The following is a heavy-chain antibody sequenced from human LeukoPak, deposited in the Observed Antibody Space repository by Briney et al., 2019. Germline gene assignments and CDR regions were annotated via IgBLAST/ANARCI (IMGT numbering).Heavy chain of an antibody. D-gene: IGHD2-2*01. CDR1: GYTLANYY. Sequence: GASVKVSCKASGYTLANYYMHWVRQAPGQGLEWMGLINPSGGNTTYAQKFQGRVTMTEDTSTDTAYMELSSLRSEDTAVYYCAKYCSTPSCYYLDSWGQGILVTVSS. V-gene: IGHV1-46*01. J-gene: IGHJ4*02. CDR2: INPSGGNT. CDR3: AKYCSTPSCYYLDS.